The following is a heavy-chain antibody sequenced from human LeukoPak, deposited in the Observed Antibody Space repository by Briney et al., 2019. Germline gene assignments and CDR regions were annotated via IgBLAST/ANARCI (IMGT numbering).Heavy chain of an antibody. Sequence: SSETLSLTCTVSGGSISSYYWSWIRQPAGKGLEWIGRIYTSGSTNYNPSLKSRVTMSVDTSKNQFSLKLSSVTAADTAVYYCARDSAFWSGHINWSDPWGQGTLVTVSS. J-gene: IGHJ5*02. CDR1: GGSISSYY. D-gene: IGHD3-3*01. CDR3: ARDSAFWSGHINWSDP. V-gene: IGHV4-4*07. CDR2: IYTSGST.